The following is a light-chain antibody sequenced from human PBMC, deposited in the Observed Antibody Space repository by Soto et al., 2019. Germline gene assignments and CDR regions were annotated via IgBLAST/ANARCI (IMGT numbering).Light chain of an antibody. V-gene: IGKV3-20*01. CDR1: QSISSTQ. J-gene: IGKJ1*01. Sequence: EIWLTQSPDTLSLSPGERASLSCRASQSISSTQLVLYQQKPGQAPTLLILGASSRATGIPDRFSGSGSGTDFTLTISGLQPEDFAVYYCQQYGTSPGTFGQGTKVDIK. CDR2: GAS. CDR3: QQYGTSPGT.